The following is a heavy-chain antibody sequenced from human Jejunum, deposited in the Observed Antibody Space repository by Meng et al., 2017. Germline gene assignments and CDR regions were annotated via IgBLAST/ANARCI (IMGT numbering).Heavy chain of an antibody. CDR1: GYSFNVYI. J-gene: IGHJ4*02. V-gene: IGHV1-2*02. CDR3: VRHSPVDYSADY. CDR2: TNPNSGGA. Sequence: ASVKVSCKASGYSFNVYIMQWVRQAPGQGLVWMGWTNPNSGGASLAQKFQGRVTMTRDTSISTAYMELSWLTSDDTAVYYCVRHSPVDYSADYWGQGTLVTVSS. D-gene: IGHD1-26*01.